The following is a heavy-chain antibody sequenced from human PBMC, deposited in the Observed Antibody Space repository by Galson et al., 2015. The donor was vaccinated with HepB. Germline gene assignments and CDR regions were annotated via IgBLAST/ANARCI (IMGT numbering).Heavy chain of an antibody. CDR2: ISTTGTTV. V-gene: IGHV3-48*03. J-gene: IGHJ4*02. CDR1: GFTFSNYR. CDR3: ARAKSSSETGGYPVFDN. Sequence: SLRLSCAASGFTFSNYRMSWVRQAPGKGLEWVSYISTTGTTVHYADSVNGRTTISRDNAENSLYLQMDSLRAEDTAFYYCARAKSSSETGGYPVFDNWGQGTLVTVSS. D-gene: IGHD2-8*02.